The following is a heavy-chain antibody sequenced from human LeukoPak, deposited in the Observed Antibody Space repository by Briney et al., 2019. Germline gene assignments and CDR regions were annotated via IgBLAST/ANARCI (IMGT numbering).Heavy chain of an antibody. CDR1: VYTFTAYL. Sequence: ASVKVSCEASVYTFTAYLLRWVRRAPGQGLECMGWINPNRGETDYAQNFQGRVTMTRDTSINTAYMDINRLRPDDTAVYYCVRSPTSGTYYNRPYYFDYWGQGTLVTVSS. J-gene: IGHJ4*02. CDR2: INPNRGET. CDR3: VRSPTSGTYYNRPYYFDY. D-gene: IGHD3-10*01. V-gene: IGHV1-2*02.